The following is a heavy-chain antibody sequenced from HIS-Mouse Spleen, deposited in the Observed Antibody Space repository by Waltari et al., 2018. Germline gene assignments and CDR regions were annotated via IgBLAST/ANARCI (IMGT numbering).Heavy chain of an antibody. V-gene: IGHV4-34*01. Sequence: QVQLQQWGAGLLKPSETLSLTCAVYGGSFSGYYWIWIRQPPGKGLEWIGEINHSGSTNHNPAITSRVTISVDTSKNQVSLKLSSVTAADTAVYYCARGGGGSGIPKDAFDIWGQGTMVTVSS. D-gene: IGHD3-10*01. CDR1: GGSFSGYY. CDR2: INHSGST. CDR3: ARGGGGSGIPKDAFDI. J-gene: IGHJ3*02.